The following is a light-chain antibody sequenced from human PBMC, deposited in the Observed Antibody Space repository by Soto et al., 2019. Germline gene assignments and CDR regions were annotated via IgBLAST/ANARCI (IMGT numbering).Light chain of an antibody. CDR3: CSYAGSYTLL. CDR1: SSDVGGYNY. Sequence: QSALTQPRSVSGSPGQSVTISCTGTSSDVGGYNYVSWYQQHPGKAPKLMIYDVSKRPSGVPDRFSGSKSGNTASLTISGLQAEDEADYHCCSYAGSYTLLFGGGTKLTVL. CDR2: DVS. J-gene: IGLJ2*01. V-gene: IGLV2-11*01.